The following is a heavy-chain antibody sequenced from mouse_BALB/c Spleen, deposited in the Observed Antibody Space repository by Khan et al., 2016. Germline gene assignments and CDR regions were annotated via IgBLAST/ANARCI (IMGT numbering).Heavy chain of an antibody. J-gene: IGHJ2*01. D-gene: IGHD1-1*01. V-gene: IGHV3-2*02. CDR3: AIDYYGSSYFDY. CDR1: GYSITSDYA. CDR2: ISYSGST. Sequence: EVQLQESGPGLVKPSQSLSLTCTVTGYSITSDYAWNWIRQFPGNKLEWMGYISYSGSTSYNPSLKSRISITRDTSKNQFFLQLNSVTTEDTATYYFAIDYYGSSYFDYWGQGTTLTVSS.